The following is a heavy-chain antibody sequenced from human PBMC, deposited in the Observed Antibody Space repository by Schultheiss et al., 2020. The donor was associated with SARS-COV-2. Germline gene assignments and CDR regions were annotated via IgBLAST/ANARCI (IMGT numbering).Heavy chain of an antibody. D-gene: IGHD5-24*01. J-gene: IGHJ6*02. CDR1: GFTFSSYW. Sequence: GESLKISCAASGFTFSSYWMSWVRQAPGKGLEWVSGISWNSGSIGYADSVKGRFTISRDNAKNSLYLQMNSLRAEDTAVYYCAGQMDDFYYYGMDVWGQGTTVTVSS. CDR3: AGQMDDFYYYGMDV. V-gene: IGHV3-20*04. CDR2: ISWNSGSI.